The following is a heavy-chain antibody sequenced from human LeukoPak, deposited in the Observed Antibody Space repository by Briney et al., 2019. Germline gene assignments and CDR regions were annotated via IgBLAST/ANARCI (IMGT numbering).Heavy chain of an antibody. CDR2: LRFDGSRQ. CDR3: SKTSLSDSSGHYYYMDV. V-gene: IGHV3-30*02. CDR1: GFTFSDYG. Sequence: AGGSLTLSCTASGFTFSDYGMHWVRQAPGKGLEWVAFLRFDGSRQYYPDSMKGRFTISRHNSKNTVYLQIYSLTPDDTAVYFCSKTSLSDSSGHYYYMDVWGKGTTVTISS. D-gene: IGHD3-3*01. J-gene: IGHJ6*03.